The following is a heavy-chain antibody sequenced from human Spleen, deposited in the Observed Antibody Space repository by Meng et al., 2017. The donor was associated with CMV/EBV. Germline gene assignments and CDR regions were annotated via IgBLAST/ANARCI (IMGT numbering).Heavy chain of an antibody. D-gene: IGHD1-26*01. CDR1: YY. Sequence: YYIHWVRQDPGQGLEWMGWINPNSGDTNYARSLQGRVTMTRDMSSSTAYMDLGRLTSDDTAMYHCARDLPGYKDQSGSYFPGGGLDPWGQGTLVTVSS. CDR3: ARDLPGYKDQSGSYFPGGGLDP. J-gene: IGHJ5*02. V-gene: IGHV1-2*02. CDR2: INPNSGDT.